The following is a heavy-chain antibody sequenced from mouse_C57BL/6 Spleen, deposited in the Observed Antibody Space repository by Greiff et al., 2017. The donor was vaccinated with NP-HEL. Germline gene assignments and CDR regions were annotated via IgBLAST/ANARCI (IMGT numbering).Heavy chain of an antibody. J-gene: IGHJ2*01. CDR3: TPIYYGNYS. CDR2: IDPENGDT. V-gene: IGHV14-4*01. CDR1: GFNIKDDY. D-gene: IGHD2-1*01. Sequence: EVQLQQSGAELVRPGASVKLSCTASGFNIKDDYMHWVKQRPEQGLEWIGWIDPENGDTEYASKFQGKATITADTSSNTAYMQLSSLTSEDTAVYYCTPIYYGNYSWGQGTTLTVSS.